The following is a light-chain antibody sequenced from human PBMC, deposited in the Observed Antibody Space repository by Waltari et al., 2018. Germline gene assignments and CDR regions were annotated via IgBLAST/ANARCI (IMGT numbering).Light chain of an antibody. CDR1: SSAVGGYNY. V-gene: IGLV2-8*01. CDR3: SSYAGSNIVV. Sequence: QSALTQPPSASGSPGQSVTISCTGTSSAVGGYNYVSWYQQHPGKAPKLLIYEVNKRPSGVPDRLSGSKSGSTASLTVSGLQAEDEAHYYCSSYAGSNIVVFGGGTKLTVL. J-gene: IGLJ2*01. CDR2: EVN.